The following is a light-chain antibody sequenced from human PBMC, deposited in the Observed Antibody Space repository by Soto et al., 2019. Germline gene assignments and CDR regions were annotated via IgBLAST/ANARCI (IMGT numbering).Light chain of an antibody. CDR3: QHYNNWVGT. V-gene: IGKV3-15*01. CDR2: GAS. CDR1: QTISSN. J-gene: IGKJ4*01. Sequence: EVVMTQSPATLSVSPGERATLSCRANQTISSNLAWYQQKPGQAPRLLIYGASTRATGIPARFSGSGFGTEFTLTISSLQSEDFTVYYCQHYNNWVGTFGGGTKVEIK.